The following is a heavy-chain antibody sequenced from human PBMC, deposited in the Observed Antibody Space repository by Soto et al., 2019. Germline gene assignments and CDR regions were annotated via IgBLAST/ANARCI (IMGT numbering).Heavy chain of an antibody. CDR2: IRNKAYGGTT. CDR1: GFTFADYT. CDR3: AKGSRAGGTLRYFDWLLYPDMDV. V-gene: IGHV3-49*03. Sequence: GGSLRLSCTASGFTFADYTLSWFRQAPGKGLEWLGFIRNKAYGGTTEYAASVKGRFTISRDDSKSIAYLLMNSLRAEDTAVYYCAKGSRAGGTLRYFDWLLYPDMDVWGQGTKVTVSS. D-gene: IGHD3-9*01. J-gene: IGHJ6*02.